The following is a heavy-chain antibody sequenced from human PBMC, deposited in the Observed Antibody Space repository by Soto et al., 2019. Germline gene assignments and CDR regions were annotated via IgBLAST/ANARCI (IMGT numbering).Heavy chain of an antibody. V-gene: IGHV4-39*01. J-gene: IGHJ4*02. Sequence: PSETLSLTCTVSGGSISSSSYYWGWIRQPPGKGLEWIGSIYYSGSTYYNPSLKSRVTISVDTSKNQFSLKLSPVTAADTAVYYCAVIDILTGYYFSYWGRGTLVTVSS. D-gene: IGHD3-9*01. CDR1: GGSISSSSYY. CDR3: AVIDILTGYYFSY. CDR2: IYYSGST.